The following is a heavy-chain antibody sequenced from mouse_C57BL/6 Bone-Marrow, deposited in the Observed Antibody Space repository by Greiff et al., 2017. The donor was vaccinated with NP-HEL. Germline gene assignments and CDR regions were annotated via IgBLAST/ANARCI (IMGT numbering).Heavy chain of an antibody. CDR1: GYTFTSYG. V-gene: IGHV1-81*01. CDR2: IYPRSGNT. J-gene: IGHJ3*01. CDR3: ARSRDYDAAWFAY. Sequence: LVESGAELARPGASVKLSCKASGYTFTSYGISWVKQRTGQGLEWIGEIYPRSGNTYYNEKFKGKATLTADKSSSTAYMELRSLTSEDSAVYFCARSRDYDAAWFAYWGQGTLVTVSA. D-gene: IGHD2-4*01.